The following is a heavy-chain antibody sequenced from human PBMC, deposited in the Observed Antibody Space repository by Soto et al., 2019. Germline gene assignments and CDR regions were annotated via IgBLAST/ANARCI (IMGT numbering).Heavy chain of an antibody. J-gene: IGHJ4*02. Sequence: QVQLVQSGAEVKKPGSSVKVSCKASGGTFSSYTISWVRQAPGQGLEWMGRIIPILGIANYAQKFQGRVTITADKSTSTAYMDLSSLRSEDTAVYYCARDLSERCSSGWYCAWDYWGQGTLVTVSS. D-gene: IGHD6-19*01. CDR2: IIPILGIA. V-gene: IGHV1-69*08. CDR1: GGTFSSYT. CDR3: ARDLSERCSSGWYCAWDY.